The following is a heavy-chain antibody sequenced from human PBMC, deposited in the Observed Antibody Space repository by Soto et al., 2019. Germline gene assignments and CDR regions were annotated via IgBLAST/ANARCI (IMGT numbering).Heavy chain of an antibody. CDR2: INHSGST. J-gene: IGHJ6*02. D-gene: IGHD6-19*01. CDR1: GGSFSGYY. V-gene: IGHV4-34*01. CDR3: ARDRRDTEYSSGWYLFYYYGMDV. Sequence: SETLSLTCAVYGGSFSGYYWSWIRQPPGKGLEWIGEINHSGSTNYSPSLKSRVTISVDTSKNQFSLKLSSVTAADTAVYYCARDRRDTEYSSGWYLFYYYGMDVWGQGTTVTVSS.